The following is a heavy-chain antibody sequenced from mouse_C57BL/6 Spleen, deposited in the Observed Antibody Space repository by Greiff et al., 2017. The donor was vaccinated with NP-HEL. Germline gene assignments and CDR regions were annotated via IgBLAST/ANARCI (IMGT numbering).Heavy chain of an antibody. V-gene: IGHV1-55*01. CDR3: AHYCYGSSPHWYFDV. CDR1: GYTFTSYW. Sequence: QVQLQQPGAELVKPGASVKMSCKASGYTFTSYWITWVKQRPGQGLEWIGDIYPGSGSTNYNEKFKSKATLTVDKSSSTAYMQLSSLTSEDSAVDYCAHYCYGSSPHWYFDVWGTGTTVTVSS. CDR2: IYPGSGST. D-gene: IGHD1-1*01. J-gene: IGHJ1*03.